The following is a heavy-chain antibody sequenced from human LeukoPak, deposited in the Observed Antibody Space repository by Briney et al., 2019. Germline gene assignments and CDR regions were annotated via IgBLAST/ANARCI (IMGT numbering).Heavy chain of an antibody. D-gene: IGHD4/OR15-4a*01. Sequence: GGSLRLSCAASGFTFTDYTLNWVRQAPGKGLEWVSSMSGIGGFVHYADSVKGRFTISRDNARSSLFLQMTSLRAEDTAVYFCARDDYSDSPTYYNGMDVWGQGTAVTVPS. J-gene: IGHJ6*02. CDR3: ARDDYSDSPTYYNGMDV. CDR1: GFTFTDYT. V-gene: IGHV3-21*01. CDR2: MSGIGGFV.